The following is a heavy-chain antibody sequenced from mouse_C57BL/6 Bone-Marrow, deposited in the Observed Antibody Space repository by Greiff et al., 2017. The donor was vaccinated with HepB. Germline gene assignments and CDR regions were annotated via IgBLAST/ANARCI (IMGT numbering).Heavy chain of an antibody. CDR1: GYTFTNYW. D-gene: IGHD1-1*01. J-gene: IGHJ2*01. CDR2: IYPGGGYT. CDR3: AILRRTTVVGVDY. Sequence: QVQLQQSGAELVRPGTSVKMSCKASGYTFTNYWIGWAKQRPGHGLEWIGDIYPGGGYTNYNEKFKGKATLTADKSSSTAYMQFSSLTSEDSAIYYCAILRRTTVVGVDYWGQGTTLTVSS. V-gene: IGHV1-63*01.